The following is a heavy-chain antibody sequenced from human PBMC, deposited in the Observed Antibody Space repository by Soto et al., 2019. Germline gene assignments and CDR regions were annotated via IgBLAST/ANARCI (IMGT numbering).Heavy chain of an antibody. CDR2: IIPIFGTA. CDR1: GGTFSSYA. Sequence: GASVKVSCKASGGTFSSYAISWVRQAPGQGLEWMGGIIPIFGTANYAQKFQGRVTXXXXXXXXXXXXXXXXXXXXXXXXXYCARSLIVVGQGSAFDIWGQGTMXTVS. V-gene: IGHV1-69*13. J-gene: IGHJ3*02. D-gene: IGHD3-22*01. CDR3: ARSLIVVGQGSAFDI.